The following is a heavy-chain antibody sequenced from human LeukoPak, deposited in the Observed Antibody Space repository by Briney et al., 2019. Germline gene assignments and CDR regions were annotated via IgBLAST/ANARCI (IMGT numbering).Heavy chain of an antibody. CDR2: INSYNGNT. D-gene: IGHD6-13*01. Sequence: ASVKVSCKASAGYIFPSYGITWVRQAPGQGLEWMGWINSYNGNTNYAKKLQGRLTMTTDTSTSTASMELRSLRSDDTAIYSCARARVFDAFDIWGQGTMVTVSS. CDR3: ARARVFDAFDI. V-gene: IGHV1-18*01. CDR1: AGYIFPSYG. J-gene: IGHJ3*02.